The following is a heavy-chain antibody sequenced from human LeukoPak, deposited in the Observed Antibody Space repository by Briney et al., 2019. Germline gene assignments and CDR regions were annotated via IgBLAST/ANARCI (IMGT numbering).Heavy chain of an antibody. Sequence: PSQTLSLTCTVSGGSISSGDYYWSWIRQPPGKGLEWIGYIYYSGSTYYNPSLKSRVTISVDTSKNQFSLKLSSVTAADTAVYYCATVGMTTVTGFDYWGQGTLVTVSS. J-gene: IGHJ4*02. CDR2: IYYSGST. CDR1: GGSISSGDYY. CDR3: ATVGMTTVTGFDY. D-gene: IGHD4-17*01. V-gene: IGHV4-30-4*01.